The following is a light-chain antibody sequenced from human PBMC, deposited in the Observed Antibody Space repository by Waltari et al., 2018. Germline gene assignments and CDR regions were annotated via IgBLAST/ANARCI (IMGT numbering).Light chain of an antibody. J-gene: IGLJ1*01. Sequence: QRVTISCSGANSNIGAFQVPWDQKSPGAAPKLLIYGSTNRPSGVPDRFSGSKSDTSASLVSTGLQVEDEGDFYCQSYDNMVHGCVFGTGTKVIV. CDR3: QSYDNMVHGCV. CDR2: GST. CDR1: NSNIGAFQ. V-gene: IGLV1-40*01.